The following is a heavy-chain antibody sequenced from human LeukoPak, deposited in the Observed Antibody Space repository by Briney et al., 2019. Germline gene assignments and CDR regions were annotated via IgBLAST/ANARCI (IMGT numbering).Heavy chain of an antibody. CDR3: AREPGVAAAAVPFDY. D-gene: IGHD6-19*01. Sequence: ASVKVSCKASGYTFTSYGISWVRQAPGQGLEWMGWISGYNGNTNYAQKLQGRVTMTTDTSTSTAYMELKSLTADDTAIYYCAREPGVAAAAVPFDYWGQGTLVTVSS. CDR2: ISGYNGNT. CDR1: GYTFTSYG. V-gene: IGHV1-18*01. J-gene: IGHJ4*02.